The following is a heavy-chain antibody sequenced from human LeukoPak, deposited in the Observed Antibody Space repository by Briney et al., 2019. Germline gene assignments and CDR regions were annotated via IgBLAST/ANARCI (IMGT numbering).Heavy chain of an antibody. J-gene: IGHJ4*02. CDR3: ARVHYGLGSSFDY. D-gene: IGHD3-10*01. CDR1: GGSISSGGYY. V-gene: IGHV4-31*03. Sequence: SETLSLTCTVSGGSISSGGYYWSWIRQHPGKGLECIGYIYYSGSTYYNPSLKSRVTISVDTSKNQFSLKLSSVTAADTAVYYCARVHYGLGSSFDYWGQGTLVTVSS. CDR2: IYYSGST.